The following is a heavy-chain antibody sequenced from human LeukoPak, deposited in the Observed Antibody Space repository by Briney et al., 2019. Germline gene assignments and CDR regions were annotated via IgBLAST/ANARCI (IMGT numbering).Heavy chain of an antibody. D-gene: IGHD5-12*01. CDR1: GGTFSSYA. J-gene: IGHJ4*02. V-gene: IGHV1-69*05. CDR3: ARSSGGYGIGQPLFFGYFDY. CDR2: IIPIFGTA. Sequence: GASVKVSCKASGGTFSSYAISWVRQAPGQGLEWMGGIIPIFGTANYAQKFQGRVTITTDESTSTAYLELSSLRSEDTAVYYCARSSGGYGIGQPLFFGYFDYWGQGTLVTVSS.